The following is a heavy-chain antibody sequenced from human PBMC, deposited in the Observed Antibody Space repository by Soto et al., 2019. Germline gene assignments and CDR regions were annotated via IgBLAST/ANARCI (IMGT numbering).Heavy chain of an antibody. CDR1: GGSISSYY. CDR2: IYASETT. J-gene: IGHJ4*02. CDR3: ARDEGLTTVPSFDF. Sequence: SETLSLTCTVSGGSISSYYWSWIRQPAGKGLEWIGRIYASETTNYNPSLKSRVTMSIDSSRNQFSLKLSSVTAADTAVYYCARDEGLTTVPSFDFWGQGTLVTVSS. V-gene: IGHV4-4*07. D-gene: IGHD4-17*01.